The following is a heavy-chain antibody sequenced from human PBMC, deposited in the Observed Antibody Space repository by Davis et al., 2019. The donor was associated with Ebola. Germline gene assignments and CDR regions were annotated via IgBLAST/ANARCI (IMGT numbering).Heavy chain of an antibody. Sequence: SETLSLTCTVSGGSISSGGYYWSWIRQHPGKGLEWLGYIYYSGSTYYNPSLKRRVTISVDTSKNQFSLKLNSVTAADTAVYYCARVYWNYNFDYWGQGTLVTVSS. D-gene: IGHD1-7*01. CDR2: IYYSGST. CDR1: GGSISSGGYY. CDR3: ARVYWNYNFDY. V-gene: IGHV4-31*03. J-gene: IGHJ4*02.